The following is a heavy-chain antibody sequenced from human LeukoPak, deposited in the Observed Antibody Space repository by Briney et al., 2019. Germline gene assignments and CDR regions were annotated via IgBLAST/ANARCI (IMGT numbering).Heavy chain of an antibody. CDR3: ARGLAYYEADQFDP. J-gene: IGHJ5*02. V-gene: IGHV4-34*01. CDR2: INHSGST. Sequence: SETPSLTCAVSGGSFSGYYWSWIRPPPGKGLEWIGEINHSGSTNYNPSLKSRVTISVDTSKNQFSLKLSSVTAADTAVYYCARGLAYYEADQFDPWGQGTRVTVSS. CDR1: GGSFSGYY. D-gene: IGHD3-22*01.